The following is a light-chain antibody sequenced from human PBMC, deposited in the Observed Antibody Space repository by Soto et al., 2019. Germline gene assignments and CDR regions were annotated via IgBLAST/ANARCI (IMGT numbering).Light chain of an antibody. Sequence: DIQMTQSPSPLSASVGDRVTITCRASQSISSWLAWYQQKPGKAPKLLIYKASSLESGVPSRFSGSGSETEFTLTISLLQPDDFATYYCQQDNSYSRTFGQGTKVEIK. J-gene: IGKJ1*01. CDR2: KAS. V-gene: IGKV1-5*03. CDR1: QSISSW. CDR3: QQDNSYSRT.